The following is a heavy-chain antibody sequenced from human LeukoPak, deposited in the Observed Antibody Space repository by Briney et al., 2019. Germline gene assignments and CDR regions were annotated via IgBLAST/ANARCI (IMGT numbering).Heavy chain of an antibody. V-gene: IGHV6-1*01. J-gene: IGHJ5*02. D-gene: IGHD3-22*01. Sequence: SQTLSLTCAISGDSVSRNWIRQSPSRGLEWLGRTYYRSKWYNDYAVSVKSRITINPDTSKNQFSLQLNSVTPEDTAVYYCARGPPHPVYYYDSSENWFDPWGQGTLVTVSS. CDR3: ARGPPHPVYYYDSSENWFDP. CDR2: TYYRSKWYN. CDR1: GDSVS.